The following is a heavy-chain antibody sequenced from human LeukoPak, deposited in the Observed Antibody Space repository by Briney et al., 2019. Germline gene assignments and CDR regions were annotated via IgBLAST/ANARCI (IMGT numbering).Heavy chain of an antibody. J-gene: IGHJ4*02. V-gene: IGHV4-31*03. Sequence: PSQTLSLTCTVSGGSISSGAYYWSWIRQHPGKGLEWIGYIYYSGSTYYNPSLKSRVTISVDTSKNQFSLKLSSVTAADTAVYYCAREGLLSRDYYFDYWGQGTLVTVSS. CDR1: GGSISSGAYY. CDR2: IYYSGST. CDR3: AREGLLSRDYYFDY. D-gene: IGHD3-10*01.